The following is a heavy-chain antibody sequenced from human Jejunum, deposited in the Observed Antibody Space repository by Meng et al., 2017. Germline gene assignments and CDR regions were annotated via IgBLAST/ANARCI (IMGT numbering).Heavy chain of an antibody. Sequence: QVQLVQSGAEVKKSGASVKVSCKASGYTFSDHYIHWVRQAPGQGLEWMGWTNPDIGGTNYAQKFQGWVTMTRDTSISTAYMELRRLRSDDTAVYYCARDAGSFLDYYFDSWGQGTLVTVSS. CDR2: TNPDIGGT. CDR1: GYTFSDHY. V-gene: IGHV1-2*04. CDR3: ARDAGSFLDYYFDS. J-gene: IGHJ4*02. D-gene: IGHD1-1*01.